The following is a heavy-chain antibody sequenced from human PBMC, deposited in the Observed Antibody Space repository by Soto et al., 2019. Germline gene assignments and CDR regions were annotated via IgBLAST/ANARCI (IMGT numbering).Heavy chain of an antibody. V-gene: IGHV3-30*02. CDR3: AKEAGRGNYYYYGMDV. Sequence: GGSLRLSCAASGFTFSSYGMHWVRQAPGKGLEWVAVIWYDGSNKYYADSVKGRFTISRDNSKNTLYLQMNSLRAEDTAVYYCAKEAGRGNYYYYGMDVWGQGTTVTVSS. CDR1: GFTFSSYG. CDR2: IWYDGSNK. D-gene: IGHD3-16*01. J-gene: IGHJ6*02.